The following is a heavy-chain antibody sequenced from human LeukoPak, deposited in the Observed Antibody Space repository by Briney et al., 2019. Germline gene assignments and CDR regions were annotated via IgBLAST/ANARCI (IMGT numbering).Heavy chain of an antibody. CDR3: ARSYQVRVVVAATYYNYYYMDG. V-gene: IGHV1-2*02. D-gene: IGHD2-15*01. CDR2: INPNSGGT. Sequence: GASVTVSCKASGYTFTGYYMHWVRQAPGQGLEWMGWINPNSGGTNYAQKFQGRVTMTRDTSISTAYMERSRLRSDDTAVYYWARSYQVRVVVAATYYNYYYMDGWGKGTTVTVSS. J-gene: IGHJ6*03. CDR1: GYTFTGYY.